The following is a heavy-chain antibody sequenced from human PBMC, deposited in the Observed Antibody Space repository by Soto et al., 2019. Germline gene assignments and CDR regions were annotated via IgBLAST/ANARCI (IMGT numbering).Heavy chain of an antibody. CDR2: IYYSGST. Sequence: SETLSLTCTVSGGSISSSSYYWGWIRQPPGKGLEWIGSIYYSGSTYYNPSLKSRVTISVDTSKNQFSLKLSSVTAADTAVYYCARDIVVVPAAIRRKNWFDPWGQGTLVTVSS. V-gene: IGHV4-39*07. D-gene: IGHD2-2*02. CDR3: ARDIVVVPAAIRRKNWFDP. CDR1: GGSISSSSYY. J-gene: IGHJ5*02.